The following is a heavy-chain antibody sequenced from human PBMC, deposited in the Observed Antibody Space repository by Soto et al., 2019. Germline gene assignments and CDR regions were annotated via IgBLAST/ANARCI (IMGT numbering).Heavy chain of an antibody. CDR2: IWYDGSNT. V-gene: IGHV3-33*01. D-gene: IGHD7-27*01. CDR1: GFIFSSFG. CDR3: VRDLLGSGGHFDY. Sequence: VQLVESGGGVVQPGRSLRLSCAASGFIFSSFGMHWVRQAPGKGLEWVSNIWYDGSNTYYVDSVKGRFTISRDNSRNTLYLQMNSLRAEDTAVYHCVRDLLGSGGHFDYWGQGTLVTVSS. J-gene: IGHJ4*02.